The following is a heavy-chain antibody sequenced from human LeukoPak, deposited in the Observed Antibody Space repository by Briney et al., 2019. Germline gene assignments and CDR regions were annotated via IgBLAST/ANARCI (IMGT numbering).Heavy chain of an antibody. D-gene: IGHD3-22*01. J-gene: IGHJ4*02. Sequence: ASVKVSCKASGYTFTSYYMHWVRQAPGQGLEWMGIINPSGGSTSYAQKLQGRVTMTRDTSTSTVYMELSSLRSEDTAVYYCAVVVITSGFDYWGQGTLVTVSS. V-gene: IGHV1-46*01. CDR2: INPSGGST. CDR1: GYTFTSYY. CDR3: AVVVITSGFDY.